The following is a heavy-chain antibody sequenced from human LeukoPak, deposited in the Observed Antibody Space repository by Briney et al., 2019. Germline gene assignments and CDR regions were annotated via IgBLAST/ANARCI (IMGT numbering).Heavy chain of an antibody. D-gene: IGHD3-22*01. CDR1: GFTFDDYG. CDR3: ARDFNYYDSSGYPHWYFDL. J-gene: IGHJ2*01. CDR2: INWNGGST. Sequence: PGGSLRLSCAASGFTFDDYGMRWVRQAPGKGLEWVSGINWNGGSTGYADSVKGRFTISRDNAKNSLYLQMNSLRAEDTAVYYCARDFNYYDSSGYPHWYFDLWGRGTLVTVSS. V-gene: IGHV3-20*04.